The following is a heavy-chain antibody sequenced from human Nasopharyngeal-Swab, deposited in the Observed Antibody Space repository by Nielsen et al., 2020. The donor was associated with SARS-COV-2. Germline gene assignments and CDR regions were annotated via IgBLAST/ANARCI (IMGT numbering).Heavy chain of an antibody. CDR2: ISSSSSYI. V-gene: IGHV3-21*01. CDR1: GFTFSSYS. CDR3: ARGCGSGCPWGMDV. J-gene: IGHJ6*02. D-gene: IGHD6-19*01. Sequence: GESLKISCAASGFTFSSYSMNWVRQAPGKGLEWVSSISSSSSYIYYADSVKGRFTISRDNAKNSLYLQMNSLRAGDTAVYYCARGCGSGCPWGMDVWGHGTTVTVSS.